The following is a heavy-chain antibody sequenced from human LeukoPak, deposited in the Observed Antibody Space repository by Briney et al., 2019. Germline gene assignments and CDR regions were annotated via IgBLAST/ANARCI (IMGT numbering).Heavy chain of an antibody. CDR2: ITGGARTT. V-gene: IGHV3-23*01. Sequence: GGSLRLSCAGSGFTFSSYAMSWVRQAPGKGLEWVSTITGGARTTYYADSVKGRFTISRDNSKNTVFLQMNSLRAEDTAVYYCAKDTPLTAYGSGWSTNAFDSWGQGALVTVSS. D-gene: IGHD6-19*01. CDR3: AKDTPLTAYGSGWSTNAFDS. J-gene: IGHJ4*02. CDR1: GFTFSSYA.